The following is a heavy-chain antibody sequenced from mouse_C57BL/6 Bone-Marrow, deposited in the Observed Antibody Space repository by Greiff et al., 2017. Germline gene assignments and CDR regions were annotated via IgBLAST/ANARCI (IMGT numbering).Heavy chain of an antibody. CDR1: GYTFTSYW. CDR2: INPSNGGT. CDR3: ALYYYGSDWYFDV. J-gene: IGHJ1*03. V-gene: IGHV1-53*01. D-gene: IGHD1-1*01. Sequence: VKLQQPGTELVKPGASVKLSCKASGYTFTSYWMHWVKQRPGQGLEWIGNINPSNGGTNYNEKFKSKATLTVDKSSSTAYMQLSSLTSEDSAVYYCALYYYGSDWYFDVWGTGTTVTVSS.